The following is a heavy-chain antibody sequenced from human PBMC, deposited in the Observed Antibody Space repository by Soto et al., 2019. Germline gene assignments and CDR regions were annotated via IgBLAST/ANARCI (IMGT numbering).Heavy chain of an antibody. V-gene: IGHV3-49*03. CDR2: IRSKAYGGTT. J-gene: IGHJ6*04. CDR3: GRQASDFYKVSPRYYRDV. D-gene: IGHD3-22*01. CDR1: GFTFGDYA. Sequence: GGSLRLSCTASGFTFGDYAMSWFRQAPGKGLEWVGFIRSKAYGGTTEYAASVKGRFTISRDDSKSIAYLQMNSLKTEDTAVYYFGRQASDFYKVSPRYYRDVWGKGTTVTVPS.